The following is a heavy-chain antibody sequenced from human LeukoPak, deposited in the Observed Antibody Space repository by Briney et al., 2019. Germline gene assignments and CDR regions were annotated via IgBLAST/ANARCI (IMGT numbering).Heavy chain of an antibody. J-gene: IGHJ4*02. CDR3: ARLGLDYGDYVSDY. V-gene: IGHV4-59*08. CDR1: GGSFSSYY. Sequence: PSETLSLTCAVYGGSFSSYYWSWIRQPPGKGLEWIGYIYYSGSTNYNPSLKSRVTISVDTSKNQFSLKLSSVTAADTAVYYCARLGLDYGDYVSDYWGQGTLVTVSS. CDR2: IYYSGST. D-gene: IGHD4-17*01.